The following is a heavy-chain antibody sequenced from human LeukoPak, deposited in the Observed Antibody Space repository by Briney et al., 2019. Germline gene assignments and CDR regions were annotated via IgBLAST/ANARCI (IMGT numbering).Heavy chain of an antibody. CDR3: ARAPRLRLGELSSDY. J-gene: IGHJ4*02. V-gene: IGHV3-7*03. CDR2: IKQDGSEK. CDR1: GFTFSSYW. D-gene: IGHD3-16*02. Sequence: PGGSLRLSCAASGFTFSSYWMSWVRQAPGKGLEWVANIKQDGSEKYYVDSVKGRFTISRDNAKNSLYLQMNSLRAEDTAVYYCARAPRLRLGELSSDYWGQGTLVTVSS.